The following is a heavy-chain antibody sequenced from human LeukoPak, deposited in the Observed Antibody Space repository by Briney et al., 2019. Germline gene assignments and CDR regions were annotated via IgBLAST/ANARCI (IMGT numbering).Heavy chain of an antibody. J-gene: IGHJ4*02. CDR3: AKDNRRHYTSGPNPDSLH. CDR1: GFSFSSYS. D-gene: IGHD6-19*01. CDR2: ISNSNSYI. Sequence: GGSPRLSCAASGFSFSSYSMNWVRQAPGKGLEWVSSISNSNSYIYYADSVKGRFTISRDNAKNSLYLQMNSLRVEDTAVYYCAKDNRRHYTSGPNPDSLHWGQGALVTVSS. V-gene: IGHV3-21*01.